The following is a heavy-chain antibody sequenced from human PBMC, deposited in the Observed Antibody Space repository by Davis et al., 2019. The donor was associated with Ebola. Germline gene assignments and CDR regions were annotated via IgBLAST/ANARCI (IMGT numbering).Heavy chain of an antibody. CDR2: ISSSGRTI. V-gene: IGHV3-11*01. Sequence: GESLKISCAASGFTVRDYYMSWIRQAPGKGLEWVSYISSSGRTIYYADSVKGRFTISRDNAKNSLYLQMNSLRTEDTAVYYCARVRGYYYGSGSYFDYWGQGTLVTVSS. D-gene: IGHD3-10*01. J-gene: IGHJ4*02. CDR1: GFTVRDYY. CDR3: ARVRGYYYGSGSYFDY.